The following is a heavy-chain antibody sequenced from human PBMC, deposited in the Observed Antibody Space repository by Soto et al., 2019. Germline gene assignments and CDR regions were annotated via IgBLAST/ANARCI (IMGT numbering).Heavy chain of an antibody. Sequence: QVQQVRSGAEVKKPGSSVKVPCKASGGTFSSYTISWVRQAPGQGLEWMARIIPIMNITNFARKFQGRVTLTADTSTNTAYTELSSLTSEDTAVYYCSSQSMRPRPLLGYSFDYWGQGVLVTVSS. CDR3: SSQSMRPRPLLGYSFDY. CDR1: GGTFSSYT. J-gene: IGHJ4*02. V-gene: IGHV1-69*02. D-gene: IGHD6-6*01. CDR2: IIPIMNIT.